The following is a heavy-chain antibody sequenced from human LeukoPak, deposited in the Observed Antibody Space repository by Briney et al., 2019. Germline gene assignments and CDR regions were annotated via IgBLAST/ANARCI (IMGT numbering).Heavy chain of an antibody. Sequence: GASVKVSCKASGYTFTDYYMHWVRQAPGQGLEWMGWINPNSGGTNYAQKFQGRVTMTRDTSISTAYMELSRLRSDDTAVYYCARSLLIRDNYDREHSYGYWGQGTLVTVSS. CDR1: GYTFTDYY. D-gene: IGHD3-22*01. CDR2: INPNSGGT. J-gene: IGHJ4*02. CDR3: ARSLLIRDNYDREHSYGY. V-gene: IGHV1-2*02.